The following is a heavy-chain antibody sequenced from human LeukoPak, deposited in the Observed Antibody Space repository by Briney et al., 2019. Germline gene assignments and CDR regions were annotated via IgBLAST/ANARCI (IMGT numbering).Heavy chain of an antibody. V-gene: IGHV4-31*03. CDR3: ARHGTDYDILTGYYRGIDY. D-gene: IGHD3-9*01. J-gene: IGHJ4*02. CDR1: GGSISSGGYY. Sequence: TLSLTCTVSGGSISSGGYYWSWTRQHPGKGLEWIGYIYYSGSTYYNPSLKSRVTISVDTSKNQFSLKLSSVTAADTAVYYCARHGTDYDILTGYYRGIDYWGQGTLVTVSS. CDR2: IYYSGST.